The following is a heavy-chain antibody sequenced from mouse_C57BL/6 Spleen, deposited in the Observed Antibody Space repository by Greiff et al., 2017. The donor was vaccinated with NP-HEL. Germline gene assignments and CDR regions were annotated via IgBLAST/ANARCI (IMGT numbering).Heavy chain of an antibody. Sequence: EVKLMESGGGLVKPGGSLKLSCAASGFTFSDYGMHWVRQAPEKGLEWVAYISSGSSTIYYADTVKGRFTISRDNAKNTLFLQMTSLRSEDTAMYYCARMAYYSSQWAMDYWGQGTSVTVSS. CDR2: ISSGSSTI. D-gene: IGHD2-5*01. J-gene: IGHJ4*01. CDR1: GFTFSDYG. CDR3: ARMAYYSSQWAMDY. V-gene: IGHV5-17*01.